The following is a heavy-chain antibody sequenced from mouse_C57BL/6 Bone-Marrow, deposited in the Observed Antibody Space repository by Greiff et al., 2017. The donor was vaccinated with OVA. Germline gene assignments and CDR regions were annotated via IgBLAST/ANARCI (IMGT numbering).Heavy chain of an antibody. CDR3: ASPFITTVVAPDY. CDR1: GYTFTDYY. Sequence: EVQLQQSGPELVKPGASVKISCKASGYTFTDYYMNWVKQSHGKSLEWIGDINPNNGGTSYNQKFKGKATLTVDKSSSTAYMELRSLTSEDSAVYYCASPFITTVVAPDYWGQGTTLTVSS. D-gene: IGHD1-1*01. CDR2: INPNNGGT. J-gene: IGHJ2*01. V-gene: IGHV1-26*01.